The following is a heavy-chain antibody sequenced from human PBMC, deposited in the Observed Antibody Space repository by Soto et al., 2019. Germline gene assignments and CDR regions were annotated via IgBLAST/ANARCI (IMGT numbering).Heavy chain of an antibody. D-gene: IGHD5-18*01. Sequence: ASVKVSCKASGYTFTRYGISWVRQAPGQGLEWMGWISGYNGDTNYAQKFQGRVSMTIDTSTTTAYMELRSLTSDDTAVYYCARDGVDTATGYYYGMAVWGQGNTVTV. V-gene: IGHV1-18*01. CDR1: GYTFTRYG. CDR3: ARDGVDTATGYYYGMAV. CDR2: ISGYNGDT. J-gene: IGHJ6*02.